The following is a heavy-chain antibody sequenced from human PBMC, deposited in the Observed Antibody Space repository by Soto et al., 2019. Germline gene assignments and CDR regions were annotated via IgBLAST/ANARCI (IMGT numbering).Heavy chain of an antibody. Sequence: ASVKVSCKASGYTFTSYGISWVRQAPGQGLEWMGWISAYNGNTNYAQKLQGRVTMTTDTSTSTAYMELRSLRSDDTAVYYCARTDIVASILYYYYGMDVWGQGTTATVSS. J-gene: IGHJ6*02. CDR3: ARTDIVASILYYYYGMDV. D-gene: IGHD5-12*01. V-gene: IGHV1-18*04. CDR2: ISAYNGNT. CDR1: GYTFTSYG.